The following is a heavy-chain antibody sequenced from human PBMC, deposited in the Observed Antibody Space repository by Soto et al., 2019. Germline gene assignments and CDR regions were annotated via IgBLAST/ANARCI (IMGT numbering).Heavy chain of an antibody. CDR1: GFSLTTTGVG. Sequence: QITLRESGPSLVKPTETLTLTCTFSGFSLTTTGVGVGWIRQPPGKALEWLAVVFWDGGERYSPSLKSRVTITKDTSKDQVVLTMTNMDPAGTATYYCTQVYGSGSWGWYFHSWGQGTLVTVSS. CDR2: VFWDGGE. CDR3: TQVYGSGSWGWYFHS. D-gene: IGHD1-26*01. J-gene: IGHJ4*02. V-gene: IGHV2-5*02.